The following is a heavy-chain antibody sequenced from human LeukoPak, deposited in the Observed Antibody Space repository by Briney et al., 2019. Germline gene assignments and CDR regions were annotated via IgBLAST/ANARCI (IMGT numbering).Heavy chain of an antibody. Sequence: GGSLRLSCAASGFTFSSYTMNWVRQAPGKGLEWVSSISSSSSYIHYADSVKGRFTISRDNAKNSLYLQMNSLRAEGTAVYYCARGYGDLGYWGQGTLVTVSS. CDR2: ISSSSSYI. CDR1: GFTFSSYT. D-gene: IGHD4-17*01. V-gene: IGHV3-21*01. CDR3: ARGYGDLGY. J-gene: IGHJ4*02.